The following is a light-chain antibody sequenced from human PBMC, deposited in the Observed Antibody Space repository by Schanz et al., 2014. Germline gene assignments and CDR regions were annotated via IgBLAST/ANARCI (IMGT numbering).Light chain of an antibody. J-gene: IGKJ3*01. CDR1: QSLLHSNGYNY. Sequence: DIVMTQSPLSLPVTPGEPASISCRSSQSLLHSNGYNYLDWYLQKPGQSPQLLIYLGSSRASVVPDRFSGSGSGTDFTLKISRVEADDVGVYYCMQALRTPFTFGPGTTVDIK. V-gene: IGKV2-28*01. CDR2: LGS. CDR3: MQALRTPFT.